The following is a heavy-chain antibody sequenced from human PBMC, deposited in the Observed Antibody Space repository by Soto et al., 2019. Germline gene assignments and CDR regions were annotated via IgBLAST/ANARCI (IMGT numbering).Heavy chain of an antibody. Sequence: GRSMRLSCALSGFSLDDYAMHWVRQAPGKGLTWVSGISWNSGSIGYADSVKGRFTTARDNAKNSLYLRMNSLRAGDTVLYYREQGYWIGGFAKFPVDYWGQGTLVTVSS. J-gene: IGHJ4*02. D-gene: IGHD1-1*01. V-gene: IGHV3-9*01. CDR2: ISWNSGSI. CDR3: EQGYWIGGFAKFPVDY. CDR1: GFSLDDYA.